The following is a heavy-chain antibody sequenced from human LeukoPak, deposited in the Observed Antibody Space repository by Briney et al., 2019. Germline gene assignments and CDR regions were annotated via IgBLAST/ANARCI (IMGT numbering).Heavy chain of an antibody. Sequence: SETLSLTCTVSGGSINNGGFYWSWIRQHPGKGLEWIGYIYYSGSSYYNPSLRSRVTISVDTSKNHFSLKLSSVTAADTAVYYCARNRDGYNSFDYWGQGTLVIVSS. CDR3: ARNRDGYNSFDY. J-gene: IGHJ4*02. D-gene: IGHD5-24*01. CDR2: IYYSGSS. CDR1: GGSINNGGFY. V-gene: IGHV4-31*03.